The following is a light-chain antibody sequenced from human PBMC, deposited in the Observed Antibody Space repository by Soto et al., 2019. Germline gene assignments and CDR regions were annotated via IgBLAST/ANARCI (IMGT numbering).Light chain of an antibody. CDR3: QKYANSPIT. V-gene: IGKV3-20*01. CDR2: GVS. J-gene: IGKJ5*01. Sequence: EIVFTQSPGTLPLSPVESATLSGRASQIVSSNFLAWYQQKPGQAPRLLIYGVSSRATGIPDRFTGSGSGTVFTLTINRLEPEDFAVYFCQKYANSPITFGQGTRLEIK. CDR1: QIVSSNF.